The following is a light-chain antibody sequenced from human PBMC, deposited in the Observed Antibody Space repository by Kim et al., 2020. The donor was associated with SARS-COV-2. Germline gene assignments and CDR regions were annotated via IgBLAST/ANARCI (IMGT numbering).Light chain of an antibody. J-gene: IGKJ1*01. Sequence: ASVGDRVTITCRASQTITTWLAWYQQKPGKAPNLLIYEVSTLEDGVPSRYSGGGSGTEFTLTIASLQPDDFATYYCQQYHTFPWTFGQGTKVDIK. V-gene: IGKV1-5*01. CDR2: EVS. CDR3: QQYHTFPWT. CDR1: QTITTW.